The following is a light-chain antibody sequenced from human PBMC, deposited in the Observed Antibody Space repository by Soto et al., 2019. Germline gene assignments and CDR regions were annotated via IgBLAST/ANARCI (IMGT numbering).Light chain of an antibody. CDR2: HAS. J-gene: IGKJ1*01. V-gene: IGKV1-5*01. CDR1: QGISNW. CDR3: QQYNTYPT. Sequence: DIQMTQSPSTLSASIGDRVTIACRASQGISNWLAWYQQKPGKAPKLLIFHASSLEGGVPSRLSGSGSGTEFTLTISSLQSDDFATYYCQQYNTYPTFGQGTRVEIK.